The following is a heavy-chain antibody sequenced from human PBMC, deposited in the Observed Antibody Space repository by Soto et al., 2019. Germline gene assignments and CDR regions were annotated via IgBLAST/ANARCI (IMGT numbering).Heavy chain of an antibody. Sequence: SETLSLTCTVSGGSISVYYWGLIRQPPGKGLEWIGSIYYTGSTYYNPSLKSRVTLSVDTSKNQLSLKLNSVTAADTAVYYCARDPPDAGKRISSFDYWGHGTLVTVS. J-gene: IGHJ4*01. V-gene: IGHV4-39*02. CDR2: IYYTGST. D-gene: IGHD6-25*01. CDR1: GGSISVYY. CDR3: ARDPPDAGKRISSFDY.